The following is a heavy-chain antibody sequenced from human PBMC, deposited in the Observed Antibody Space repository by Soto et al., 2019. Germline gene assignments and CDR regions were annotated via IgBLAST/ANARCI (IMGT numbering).Heavy chain of an antibody. CDR2: ILVGGST. V-gene: IGHV3-23*01. J-gene: IGHJ3*02. D-gene: IGHD2-8*02. CDR3: AKATATGGRAFDI. Sequence: PGGSLRLSCAASGFICSSYDMSWVRQAPGKGLEWVSTILVGGSTHYEDSVKGRFTISRDRSKNTLYLQMNSLTAGDTAVYYCAKATATGGRAFDICGQGTMVTV. CDR1: GFICSSYD.